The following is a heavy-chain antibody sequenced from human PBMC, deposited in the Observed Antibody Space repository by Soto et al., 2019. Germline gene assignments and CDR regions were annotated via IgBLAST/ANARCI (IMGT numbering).Heavy chain of an antibody. CDR3: ASQYCSSTSCPEYYYYYMDV. CDR2: INHSGST. J-gene: IGHJ6*03. Sequence: SETLSLTCAVYGGSFSGYYWSWIRQPPGKGLEWIGEINHSGSTNYNPSLKSRVTISVDTSKNQFSLKLSSVTAADTAVYYCASQYCSSTSCPEYYYYYMDVWGKGTTVTVSS. D-gene: IGHD2-2*01. V-gene: IGHV4-34*01. CDR1: GGSFSGYY.